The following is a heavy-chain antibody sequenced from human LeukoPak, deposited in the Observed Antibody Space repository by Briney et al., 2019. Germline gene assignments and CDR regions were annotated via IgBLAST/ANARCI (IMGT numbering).Heavy chain of an antibody. CDR2: ISSSSSYK. V-gene: IGHV3-21*01. Sequence: GGPLRLSCTPSVFTFSSYSMNWVRQAPGKALEWVSSISSSSSYKYYADSVKGRFIISRDNAKNSLYLQMNSLRAEDTALYYCARDPARYYDGSDYHQFDFWGQGTLVTVSS. CDR3: ARDPARYYDGSDYHQFDF. J-gene: IGHJ4*02. CDR1: VFTFSSYS. D-gene: IGHD3-22*01.